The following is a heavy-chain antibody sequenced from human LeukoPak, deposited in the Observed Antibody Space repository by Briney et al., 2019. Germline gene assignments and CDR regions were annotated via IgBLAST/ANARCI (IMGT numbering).Heavy chain of an antibody. V-gene: IGHV3-33*08. CDR2: IWSDGNNK. CDR3: ARDSPGGYFDY. D-gene: IGHD3-10*01. J-gene: IGHJ4*02. CDR1: GFTFSTYA. Sequence: GGSLRLSCAASGFTFSTYALHWVRQAPGKGLEWVALIWSDGNNKHYVDSVKGRFTISRDNSKNTLYLQMNSLRVEDTAVYYCARDSPGGYFDYWGQGILVSVSS.